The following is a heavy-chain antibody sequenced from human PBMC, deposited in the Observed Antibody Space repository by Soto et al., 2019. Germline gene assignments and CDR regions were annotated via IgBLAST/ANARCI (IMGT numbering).Heavy chain of an antibody. CDR3: ASHGERRVAGTLVDY. D-gene: IGHD6-19*01. J-gene: IGHJ4*02. CDR2: IYYSGST. V-gene: IGHV4-59*08. Sequence: QVQLQESGPGLVKPSETLSLTCTVSGGSISSYYWSWIRQPPGKGLEWIGYIYYSGSTNYNPSLKSRVPLSVDTSKNQFSLKLSSVTAADTAVYYCASHGERRVAGTLVDYWGQGTLVTVSS. CDR1: GGSISSYY.